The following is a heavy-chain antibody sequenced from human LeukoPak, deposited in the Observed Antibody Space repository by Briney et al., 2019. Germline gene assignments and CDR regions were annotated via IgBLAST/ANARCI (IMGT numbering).Heavy chain of an antibody. J-gene: IGHJ5*02. CDR2: LIPIFGTA. D-gene: IGHD3-22*01. CDR3: ARERDYYDSSGRLGWFDP. V-gene: IGHV1-69*13. Sequence: SVKVSCKASGGTFSCYAITWVRQAPGQGLEWMGGLIPIFGTANYAQKFQGRVTITADESTSTAYMELSSLRSEDTAVYYCARERDYYDSSGRLGWFDPWGQGTLVTVSS. CDR1: GGTFSCYA.